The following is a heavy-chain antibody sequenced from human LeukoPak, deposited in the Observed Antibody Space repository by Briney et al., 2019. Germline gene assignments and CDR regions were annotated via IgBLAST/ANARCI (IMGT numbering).Heavy chain of an antibody. CDR2: IYPGDSES. D-gene: IGHD6-13*01. Sequence: GESLKISCKGSGYSFTSYWIVWVRQMPGKGLEWMGTIYPGDSESRNSTSFQGQVTISADKSISTAYLQWSSLKALDTAMYYCARSYSTSWLGAFDIWGQGTMVTVSS. V-gene: IGHV5-51*01. CDR1: GYSFTSYW. CDR3: ARSYSTSWLGAFDI. J-gene: IGHJ3*02.